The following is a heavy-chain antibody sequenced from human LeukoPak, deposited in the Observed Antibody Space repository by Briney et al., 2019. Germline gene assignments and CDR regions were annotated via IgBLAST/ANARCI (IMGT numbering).Heavy chain of an antibody. CDR3: AKDISPQVGIDWYFDL. V-gene: IGHV3-9*03. CDR2: INGNSAAI. J-gene: IGHJ2*01. Sequence: GGSLRLSCAASGFTFNAFAMHWVRQLPGKGLEWVSGINGNSAAIGYAASVKGRFTISRDNAKNSLYLQMNSLRPEDMGLYYCAKDISPQVGIDWYFDLWGRGTLVTVSS. D-gene: IGHD2-21*01. CDR1: GFTFNAFA.